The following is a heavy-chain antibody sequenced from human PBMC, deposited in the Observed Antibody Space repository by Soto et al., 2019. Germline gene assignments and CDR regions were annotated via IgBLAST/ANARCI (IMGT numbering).Heavy chain of an antibody. CDR1: GFTFTDYY. CDR3: GRDILALDSPGEIGI. V-gene: IGHV3-11*06. J-gene: IGHJ3*02. CDR2: ISSSSSYT. Sequence: QEQLVESGGGLVTPGGSLRLSCAASGFTFTDYYMTWIRQAPWKGLEWVSYISSSSSYTKYADSVKGRFTISRDNAKHSLYLQMNALRAEDTAVYYCGRDILALDSPGEIGIWCRGKMVTVSS. D-gene: IGHD7-27*01.